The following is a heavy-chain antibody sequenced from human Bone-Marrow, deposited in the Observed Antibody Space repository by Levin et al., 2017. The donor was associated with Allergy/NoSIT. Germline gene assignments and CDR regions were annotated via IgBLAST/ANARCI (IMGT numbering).Heavy chain of an antibody. D-gene: IGHD3-10*01. V-gene: IGHV1-2*02. CDR3: ARRSEVERWFGDAFDI. CDR1: GYTFTGYY. Sequence: GESLKISCKASGYTFTGYYMHWVRQAPGQGLEWMGWINPNSGGTNYAQKFQGRVTMTRDTSISTAYMELSRLRSDDTAVYYCARRSEVERWFGDAFDIWGQGTMVTVSS. J-gene: IGHJ3*02. CDR2: INPNSGGT.